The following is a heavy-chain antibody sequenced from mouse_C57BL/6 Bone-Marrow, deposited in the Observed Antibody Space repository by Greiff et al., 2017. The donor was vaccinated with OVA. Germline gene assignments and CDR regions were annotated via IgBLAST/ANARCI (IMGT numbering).Heavy chain of an antibody. CDR2: ILTGSGST. CDR3: AIKGYYAMDY. J-gene: IGHJ4*01. CDR1: GYTFTGYW. Sequence: QVQLLQSGAELMKPGASVKLSCTATGYTFTGYWIEWVKQRPGHGLEWIGEILTGSGSTNYNEKLKGKATFTADTSSNTAYLQLSSRTTEDSAIYYCAIKGYYAMDYWGQGTSVTVSS. V-gene: IGHV1-9*01.